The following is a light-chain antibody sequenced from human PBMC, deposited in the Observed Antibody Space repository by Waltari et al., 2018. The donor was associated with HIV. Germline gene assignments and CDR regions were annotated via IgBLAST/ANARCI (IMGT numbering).Light chain of an antibody. CDR2: KAS. CDR1: QSISTW. J-gene: IGKJ1*01. V-gene: IGKV1-5*03. Sequence: DIQLTQSPSTLSASVADRVTITCRASQSISTWLAWYQQKPGKAPKLLIYKASSLESGVPSRFSGSGSGTEFTLTISSLQPDDFATYYCQKYNGDSRTFGQGTKVEIK. CDR3: QKYNGDSRT.